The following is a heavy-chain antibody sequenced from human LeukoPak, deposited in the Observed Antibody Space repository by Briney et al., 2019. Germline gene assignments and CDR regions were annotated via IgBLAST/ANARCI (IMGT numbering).Heavy chain of an antibody. V-gene: IGHV4-59*08. CDR2: IYYSGST. J-gene: IGHJ3*02. Sequence: PSGTLSLTCTVSGGSISSYYWSWIRQPPGKGLEWIGYIYYSGSTNYNPSLKSRVTISVDTSKNQVSLNLSSVTAADTAVYYCARRSPGGARKAFDIWGQGTMVTVSS. D-gene: IGHD3-16*01. CDR3: ARRSPGGARKAFDI. CDR1: GGSISSYY.